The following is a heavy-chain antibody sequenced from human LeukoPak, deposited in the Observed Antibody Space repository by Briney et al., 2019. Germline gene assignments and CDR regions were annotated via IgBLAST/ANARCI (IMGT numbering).Heavy chain of an antibody. CDR1: GFTFSTYT. V-gene: IGHV3-21*01. CDR2: ITGSSSFI. D-gene: IGHD3-3*01. CDR3: ARVSGTWRFDY. Sequence: GGSLRLSCAASGFTFSTYTMNWVRQAPGKGLEWVSSITGSSSFIYYADSVKGRFTISRDNAKNSLYLQMNSLRAEDTAVYYCARVSGTWRFDYWGQGTLVTVSS. J-gene: IGHJ4*02.